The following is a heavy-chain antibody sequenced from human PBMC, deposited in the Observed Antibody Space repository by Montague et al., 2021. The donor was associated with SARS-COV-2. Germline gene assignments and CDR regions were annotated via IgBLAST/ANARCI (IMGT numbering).Heavy chain of an antibody. J-gene: IGHJ5*02. V-gene: IGHV6-1*01. D-gene: IGHD2-8*01. CDR2: TYYRPKWYN. Sequence: CAISGDSVSSNSAAWNWIRQSPSRGLEWLGRTYYRPKWYNDYAVSVKSRITINPDTSKNQFYLQLNSVTPEDTAVYYCARDDPYCTNGVCYTGNWFDPWGQGTLVTV. CDR1: GDSVSSNSAA. CDR3: ARDDPYCTNGVCYTGNWFDP.